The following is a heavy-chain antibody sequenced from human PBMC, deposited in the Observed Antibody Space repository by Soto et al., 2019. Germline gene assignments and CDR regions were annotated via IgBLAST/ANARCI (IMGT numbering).Heavy chain of an antibody. CDR3: ARVPFGDYQLLSYFDY. V-gene: IGHV4-31*03. Sequence: PSETLSLTCTVFGGSVSSGSYHWSWIRQHPGKGLEWIGYIHYGGSPYYNPSLKSRVTMSIDTSKNQFSLNLSSVTAADTAVYFCARVPFGDYQLLSYFDYWGQGTLVTVSS. D-gene: IGHD3-10*01. J-gene: IGHJ4*02. CDR2: IHYGGSP. CDR1: GGSVSSGSYH.